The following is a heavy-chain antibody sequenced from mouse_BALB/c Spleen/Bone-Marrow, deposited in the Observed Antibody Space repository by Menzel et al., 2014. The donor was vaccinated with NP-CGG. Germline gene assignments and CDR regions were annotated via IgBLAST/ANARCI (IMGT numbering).Heavy chain of an antibody. Sequence: QVQLQQSGPELVKPGASVRISCEASGYIFTSYYIYWVKQRPGQGLEWIGWIYPGNVNTKYNEKFKGKATLTADKSSSTAYMQLSSLTSEDSAVYFCARDYYGYGGFAYWGQGTLVTVSA. J-gene: IGHJ3*01. CDR1: GYIFTSYY. CDR2: IYPGNVNT. V-gene: IGHV1S56*01. CDR3: ARDYYGYGGFAY. D-gene: IGHD1-2*01.